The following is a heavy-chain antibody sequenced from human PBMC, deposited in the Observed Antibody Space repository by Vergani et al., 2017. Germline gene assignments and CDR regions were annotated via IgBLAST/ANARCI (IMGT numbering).Heavy chain of an antibody. J-gene: IGHJ2*01. CDR2: VSTGTKSQ. Sequence: QLVESGGGWVQPGGSLRLSCVVSGFDFSSYIMNWVRQAPGKGLEWVSFVSTGTKSQSYAESVKGRFTISRDSAKNSLYLQMDSLRAEDTAVYYCARFDSSGYNTVYWYFDLWGRGTLVTVSS. CDR3: ARFDSSGYNTVYWYFDL. CDR1: GFDFSSYI. D-gene: IGHD3-22*01. V-gene: IGHV3-48*01.